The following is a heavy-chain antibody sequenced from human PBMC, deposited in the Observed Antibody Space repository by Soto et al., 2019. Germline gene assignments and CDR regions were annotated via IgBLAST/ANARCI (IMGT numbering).Heavy chain of an antibody. CDR3: ARAYGSGSYPLGYWFDP. CDR2: INHSGST. V-gene: IGHV4-34*01. CDR1: GGSFSGYY. J-gene: IGHJ5*02. Sequence: SETLSLTCAVYGGSFSGYYWSWIRQPPGKGLEWIGEINHSGSTNYNPSLKSRVTISVDTSKNQFSLKLSSVTAADTAVYYCARAYGSGSYPLGYWFDPWGQGTLVTVSS. D-gene: IGHD3-10*01.